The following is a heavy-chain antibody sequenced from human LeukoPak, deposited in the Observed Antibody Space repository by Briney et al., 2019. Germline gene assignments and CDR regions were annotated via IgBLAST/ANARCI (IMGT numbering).Heavy chain of an antibody. Sequence: ASVKVSCKASGYTFTRYGISWVRQAPRQGLEWMGWISAYNGNTNYAQKLQGRVTMTTDTSTSTAYMELRSLRSDDTAVYYCARGASFSKYSSSSADYWGQGTLVTVSS. CDR1: GYTFTRYG. J-gene: IGHJ4*02. D-gene: IGHD6-6*01. V-gene: IGHV1-18*01. CDR2: ISAYNGNT. CDR3: ARGASFSKYSSSSADY.